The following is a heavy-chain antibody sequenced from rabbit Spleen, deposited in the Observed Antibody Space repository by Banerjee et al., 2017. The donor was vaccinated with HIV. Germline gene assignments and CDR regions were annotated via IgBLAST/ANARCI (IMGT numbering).Heavy chain of an antibody. D-gene: IGHD8-1*01. V-gene: IGHV1S45*01. J-gene: IGHJ6*01. Sequence: QEQLVESGGGLVQPGGSLTLTCKASGLDFSSSYWICWVRQAPGKGLEWIACIDTGSSGFTYFASWAKGRFTISKTSSTTVTLQMTSLTAADTATYFCARDSGSSFSSYGMDLWGPGTLVTVS. CDR3: ARDSGSSFSSYGMDL. CDR1: GLDFSSSYW. CDR2: IDTGSSGFT.